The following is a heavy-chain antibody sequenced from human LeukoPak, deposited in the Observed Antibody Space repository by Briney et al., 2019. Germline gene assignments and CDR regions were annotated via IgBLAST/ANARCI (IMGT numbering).Heavy chain of an antibody. CDR1: GFTFSNYA. CDR3: AKRRSYSGYDIDY. V-gene: IGHV3-23*01. CDR2: ITATSDTT. Sequence: PGGSLRLSCAASGFTFSNYAMTWVRQAPGKGLEWVSAITATSDTTYYVDSVKGRFTISRDNSKDTLYLQINSLRAEDTALYYCAKRRSYSGYDIDYWGQGTLVTVSS. J-gene: IGHJ4*02. D-gene: IGHD5-12*01.